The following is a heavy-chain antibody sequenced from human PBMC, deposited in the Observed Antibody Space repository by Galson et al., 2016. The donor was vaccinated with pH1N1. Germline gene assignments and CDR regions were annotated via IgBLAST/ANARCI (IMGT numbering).Heavy chain of an antibody. V-gene: IGHV3-48*04. J-gene: IGHJ6*03. Sequence: SLRLSCAASGFTFSNFNMNWVRQTPGKGLEWVSFIGSRTSTTYSADSVRGRFTIARDNAKNSLYLQMNSLRVEDTAIYYCARDLGGYFGEYGNYYIDDWGKGTTVIVSS. D-gene: IGHD3-10*01. CDR1: GFTFSNFN. CDR2: IGSRTSTT. CDR3: ARDLGGYFGEYGNYYIDD.